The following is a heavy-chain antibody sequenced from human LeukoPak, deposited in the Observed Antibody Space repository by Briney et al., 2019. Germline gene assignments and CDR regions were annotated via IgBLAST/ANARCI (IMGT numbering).Heavy chain of an antibody. J-gene: IGHJ5*02. CDR3: AREPVRDYDSSGYYFQGFDP. V-gene: IGHV1-2*02. CDR2: INPNSGGT. Sequence: ASVKVSCTASGYTFTGYYMHWVRQAPGQGLEWMGWINPNSGGTNYAQKFQGRVTMTRDTSISTAYMELSRLRSDDTAVYYCAREPVRDYDSSGYYFQGFDPWGQGILVTVSS. D-gene: IGHD3-22*01. CDR1: GYTFTGYY.